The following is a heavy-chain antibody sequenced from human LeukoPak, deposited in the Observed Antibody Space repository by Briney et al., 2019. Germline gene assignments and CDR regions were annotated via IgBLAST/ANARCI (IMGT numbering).Heavy chain of an antibody. CDR2: INSDGSAT. Sequence: GGSLRLSCAASEFTISRYWMHWVRQAPGKGLVWVSRINSDGSATAYADSVKGRFTISRDNAENTLYLQMNSLRAEDTAVYYCARGTAGYHSSYFDYWGQGTLVTVSS. CDR1: EFTISRYW. CDR3: ARGTAGYHSSYFDY. J-gene: IGHJ4*02. V-gene: IGHV3-74*01. D-gene: IGHD3-16*02.